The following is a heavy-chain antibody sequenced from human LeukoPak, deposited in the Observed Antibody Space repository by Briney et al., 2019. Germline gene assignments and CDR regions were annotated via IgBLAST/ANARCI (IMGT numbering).Heavy chain of an antibody. CDR2: ISAYNGNT. Sequence: GASVKVSCKASGGTFSSYAISWVRQAPGQGLEWMGGISAYNGNTNYAQKLQGRVTMTTDTSTSTAYMELRSLRSDDTAVYYCARTSHCSSTSCYSSWFDPWGQGTLVTVSS. CDR1: GGTFSSYA. V-gene: IGHV1-18*01. J-gene: IGHJ5*02. D-gene: IGHD2-2*01. CDR3: ARTSHCSSTSCYSSWFDP.